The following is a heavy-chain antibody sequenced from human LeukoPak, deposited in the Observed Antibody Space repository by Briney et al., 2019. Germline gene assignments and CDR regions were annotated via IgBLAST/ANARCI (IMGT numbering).Heavy chain of an antibody. Sequence: GGSLRLSCAASGFTFDDYTMHWVRQAPGKGLEWVSLISWDGGSTYYADSVKGRFTISRDNSKNSLYLQMNSLRTEDTALYYCAKDAYCSGDSCYPLFDYWGQGTLVTVSS. V-gene: IGHV3-43*01. CDR1: GFTFDDYT. D-gene: IGHD2-15*01. CDR2: ISWDGGST. J-gene: IGHJ4*02. CDR3: AKDAYCSGDSCYPLFDY.